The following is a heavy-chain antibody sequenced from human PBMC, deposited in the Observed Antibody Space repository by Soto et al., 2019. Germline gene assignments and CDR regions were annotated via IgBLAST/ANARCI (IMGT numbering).Heavy chain of an antibody. D-gene: IGHD2-15*01. CDR2: ISSNGGST. CDR3: ARGVDSDAFDI. CDR1: GFTFSSYA. V-gene: IGHV3-64*01. Sequence: GGSLRLSCAASGFTFSSYAMHWVRQAPGKGLEYVSAISSNGGSTYYANSVKGRFTISRDNSKNTLYLQMGSLRAEDMAVYYCARGVDSDAFDIWGQGTMVTVSS. J-gene: IGHJ3*02.